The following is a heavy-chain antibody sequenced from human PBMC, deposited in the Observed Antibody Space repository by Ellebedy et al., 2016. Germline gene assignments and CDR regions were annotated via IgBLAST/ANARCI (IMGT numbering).Heavy chain of an antibody. V-gene: IGHV1-69*13. J-gene: IGHJ4*02. Sequence: ASVKVSCKASGCTFSSYAISWVRQAPGQGLEWMGGLIPIFGTSNYAKKFQGRVTFTADESTSTDYMELSSLRSEDTAVYYCARDGREAAIVVVPAATDYWGQGTLVTVSS. D-gene: IGHD2-2*01. CDR3: ARDGREAAIVVVPAATDY. CDR1: GCTFSSYA. CDR2: LIPIFGTS.